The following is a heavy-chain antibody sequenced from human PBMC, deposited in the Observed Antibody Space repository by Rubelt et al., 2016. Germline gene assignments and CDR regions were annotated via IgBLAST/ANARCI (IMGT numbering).Heavy chain of an antibody. J-gene: IGHJ5*02. D-gene: IGHD2-2*01. CDR2: IYYSGST. V-gene: IGHV4-39*01. Sequence: IRQPPGKGLEWIGSIYYSGSTYYNPSLKSRVTISVDTSQNQFSLKLSSVTAADTAVYYCARDIVVVPAAQAGGWFDPWGQGTLVTVSS. CDR3: ARDIVVVPAAQAGGWFDP.